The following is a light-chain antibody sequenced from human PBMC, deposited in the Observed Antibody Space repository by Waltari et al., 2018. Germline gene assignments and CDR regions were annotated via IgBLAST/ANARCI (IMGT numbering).Light chain of an antibody. CDR2: AAS. CDR3: QQSYSTPWT. Sequence: DIQMTQSPTSLSASVGERVTITCRASENISSYLNWYQQKPGKAPKLLIYAASSLQSGVPSRFSGSGSGTDFTLTISSLQPEDFATYYCQQSYSTPWTFGQGTKVEIK. J-gene: IGKJ1*01. V-gene: IGKV1-39*01. CDR1: ENISSY.